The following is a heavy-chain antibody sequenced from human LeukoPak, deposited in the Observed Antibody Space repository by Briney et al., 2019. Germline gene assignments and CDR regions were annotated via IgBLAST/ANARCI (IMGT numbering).Heavy chain of an antibody. CDR1: GYTFTSYG. V-gene: IGHV1-18*04. D-gene: IGHD6-13*01. CDR2: ISAYNGNT. CDR3: AGVTAAGGEEYYFDY. Sequence: ASVKVSCKASGYTFTSYGISWVRQAPGQGLEWMGWISAYNGNTNYAQKLQGRVTMTTDTSTSTAYMELRSLRSDDTAVYYCAGVTAAGGEEYYFDYWGQGTLVTVSS. J-gene: IGHJ4*02.